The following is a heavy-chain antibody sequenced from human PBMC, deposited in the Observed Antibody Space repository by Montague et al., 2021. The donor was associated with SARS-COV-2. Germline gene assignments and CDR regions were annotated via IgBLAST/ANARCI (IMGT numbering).Heavy chain of an antibody. V-gene: IGHV4-39*01. D-gene: IGHD3-9*01. CDR3: ARAPTCDHILTGYFDGSNCFDA. CDR2: IYYSGST. CDR1: GGSISSSSYY. Sequence: SETLSLTCTVSGGSISSSSYYWGWIRQPPGKGLEWIGSIYYSGSTNYNPSLKSRVTISVDTSKNQFSLKLSSVTAADTAVYYCARAPTCDHILTGYFDGSNCFDAWGQGTLVTVSS. J-gene: IGHJ5*02.